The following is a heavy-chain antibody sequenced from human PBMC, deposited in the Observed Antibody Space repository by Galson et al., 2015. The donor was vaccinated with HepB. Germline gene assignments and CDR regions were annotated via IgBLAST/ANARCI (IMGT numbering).Heavy chain of an antibody. CDR1: GFPFSNYA. D-gene: IGHD3-10*01. J-gene: IGHJ4*02. V-gene: IGHV3-30*04. CDR3: ARRAGASGGFSFDY. Sequence: SLRLSCAASGFPFSNYAMHWVRRTPGKGLEWMTVILHDAHNRYYADSVEGRFTVSRDNSKNTVYLQMNSLRPEDTAMYYCARRAGASGGFSFDYWGQGSLVTVSS. CDR2: ILHDAHNR.